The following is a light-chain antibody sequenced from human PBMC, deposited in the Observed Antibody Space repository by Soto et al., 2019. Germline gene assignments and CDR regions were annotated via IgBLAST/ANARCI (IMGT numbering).Light chain of an antibody. CDR3: QQYGSPYT. CDR1: QSVSSSY. J-gene: IGKJ2*01. CDR2: GAS. V-gene: IGKV3-20*01. Sequence: IVLTQSPGTLSLSPGERAALSCMASQSVSSSYLAWYQQKPGQAPRLLIYGASSRATGIPDRFSGSGSGTDFTLTISRLEPEDFAVYYCQQYGSPYTFGQGTKVDIK.